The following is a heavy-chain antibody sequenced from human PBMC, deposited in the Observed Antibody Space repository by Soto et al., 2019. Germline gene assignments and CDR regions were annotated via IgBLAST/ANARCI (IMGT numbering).Heavy chain of an antibody. CDR1: GGTFSSYA. CDR2: IIPIFGTA. J-gene: IGHJ6*02. V-gene: IGHV1-69*13. Sequence: ASVKVSCKASGGTFSSYAISWVRQAPGQGLEWMGGIIPIFGTANYAQKFQGRVTITADESTSTAYMELSSLRSEDTAVYYCARDGRKQLWVEGLVAMDVWGQGTTVTVYS. CDR3: ARDGRKQLWVEGLVAMDV. D-gene: IGHD5-18*01.